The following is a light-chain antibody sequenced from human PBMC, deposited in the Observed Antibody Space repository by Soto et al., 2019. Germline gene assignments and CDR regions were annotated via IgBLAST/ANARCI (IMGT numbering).Light chain of an antibody. J-gene: IGLJ2*01. Sequence: QSALTQPASVSGSPGQSITISCTGTRSDIGAYNFVSWYQQHPGEVPKLMLYDVNVRPSGVSNRFSGSKSGNTASLTISGLQAEDEADYYCTSCTTSTTMIFGGGTKVTVL. CDR3: TSCTTSTTMI. CDR1: RSDIGAYNF. CDR2: DVN. V-gene: IGLV2-14*03.